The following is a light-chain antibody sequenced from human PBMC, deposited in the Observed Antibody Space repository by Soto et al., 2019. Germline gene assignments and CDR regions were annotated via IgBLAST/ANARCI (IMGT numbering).Light chain of an antibody. Sequence: QSALTQPASVSGSPGQTISISCTGTSSNVGAFYYVYWYQHHPGKAPQLIIYDVTSRPSGVSNRFSASKSGNTASLTISGLQAEDEADYYCSSYTTRNTEVFGTGTKVTVL. CDR3: SSYTTRNTEV. V-gene: IGLV2-14*03. J-gene: IGLJ1*01. CDR2: DVT. CDR1: SSNVGAFYY.